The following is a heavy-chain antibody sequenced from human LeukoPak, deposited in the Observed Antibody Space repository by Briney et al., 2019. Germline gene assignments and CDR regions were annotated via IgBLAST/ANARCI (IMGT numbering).Heavy chain of an antibody. CDR3: AELGITMIGGL. D-gene: IGHD3-10*02. CDR2: ISSSSSYI. J-gene: IGHJ6*04. V-gene: IGHV3-21*01. Sequence: GGSLRLSCAASGFTFSSYSMNWVRQAPGKGLEWVSSISSSSSYIYYADSVKGRFTISRDNAKNSLYLQMNSLRAEDTAVYYCAELGITMIGGLWGKGTTVTISS. CDR1: GFTFSSYS.